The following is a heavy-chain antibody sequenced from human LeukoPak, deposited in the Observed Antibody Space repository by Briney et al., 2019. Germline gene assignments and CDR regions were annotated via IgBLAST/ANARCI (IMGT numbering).Heavy chain of an antibody. Sequence: SKTLSLTCAVYGVPFSGYYWSWIRQPPGKGLEWIGEINHSGSTNYNPSLKSRVTISVDTSKNQFSLKLSSVTAADTAVYYCARAPYYYGSGGFDYWGQGTLVTVSS. D-gene: IGHD3-10*01. CDR1: GVPFSGYY. J-gene: IGHJ4*02. V-gene: IGHV4-34*01. CDR2: INHSGST. CDR3: ARAPYYYGSGGFDY.